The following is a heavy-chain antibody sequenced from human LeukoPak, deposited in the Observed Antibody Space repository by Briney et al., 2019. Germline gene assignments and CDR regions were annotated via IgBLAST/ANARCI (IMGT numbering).Heavy chain of an antibody. V-gene: IGHV3-23*01. CDR1: GFTFSNYA. CDR2: INGEMNFK. J-gene: IGHJ6*03. CDR3: ARNEAGYHYYIGA. Sequence: PGGSLRLSCAASGFTFSNYAMIWVRQAPGKGLECVSTINGEMNFKYYADSVKGRFTISRDNSENTLYLHMSNMRPEDTATYYCARNEAGYHYYIGAWGEGTAVTVSS. D-gene: IGHD1-14*01.